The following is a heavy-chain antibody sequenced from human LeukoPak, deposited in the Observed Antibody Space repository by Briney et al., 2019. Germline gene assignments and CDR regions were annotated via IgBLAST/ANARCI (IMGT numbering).Heavy chain of an antibody. CDR1: GGSFSGYN. D-gene: IGHD6-19*01. Sequence: SETLSLTCAVYGGSFSGYNWSWIRQPPGKGLEWIGEINHSGSTNYNPSLKSRVTISVDTSKNQFSLKLSSVTAADTAVYYCAREGSGCLGYWGQGTLVTVSS. CDR2: INHSGST. V-gene: IGHV4-34*01. J-gene: IGHJ4*02. CDR3: AREGSGCLGY.